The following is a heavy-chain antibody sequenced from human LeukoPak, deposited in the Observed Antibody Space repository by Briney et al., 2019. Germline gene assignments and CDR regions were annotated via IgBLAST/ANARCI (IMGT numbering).Heavy chain of an antibody. V-gene: IGHV4-38-2*02. D-gene: IGHD3-3*01. CDR3: ARRTTIFGVVTKYYFDY. CDR1: GYSISSGYY. Sequence: PSETLSLTCTVSGYSISSGYYWGWIRPPPGKGLEWIGSIYHSGSTYYNPSLKRRVTISGDTDKNQFSLKLSSVTAADTAVYYCARRTTIFGVVTKYYFDYWGQGTLVTVSS. CDR2: IYHSGST. J-gene: IGHJ4*02.